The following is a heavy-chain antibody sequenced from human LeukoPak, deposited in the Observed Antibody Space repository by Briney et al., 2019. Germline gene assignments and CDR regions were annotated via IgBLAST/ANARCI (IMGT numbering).Heavy chain of an antibody. CDR2: ISSSSSTI. CDR1: GFTFSSYS. V-gene: IGHV3-48*04. J-gene: IGHJ4*02. CDR3: ARDTVDIKIEKPFDY. D-gene: IGHD5-12*01. Sequence: GGSLRLSCAASGFTFSSYSMNWVRQAPGKGLEWVSYISSSSSTIYYADSVKGRFTISRDNAKNSLYLQMNSLRAEDTAVYYCARDTVDIKIEKPFDYWGQGTLVTVSS.